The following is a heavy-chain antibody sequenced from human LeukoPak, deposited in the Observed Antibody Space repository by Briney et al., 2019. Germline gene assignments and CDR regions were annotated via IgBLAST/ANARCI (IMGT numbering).Heavy chain of an antibody. D-gene: IGHD1-26*01. Sequence: PGGSLRLSCAASGFTFDDYGMSWVRQAPGKGLVWVSRINSDGSSTSYADSVKGRFTISRDNAKNTLYLQMNSLRAEDTAVYYCARVSWGAHFDYWGQGTLVTVSS. CDR3: ARVSWGAHFDY. J-gene: IGHJ4*02. V-gene: IGHV3-74*01. CDR2: INSDGSST. CDR1: GFTFDDYG.